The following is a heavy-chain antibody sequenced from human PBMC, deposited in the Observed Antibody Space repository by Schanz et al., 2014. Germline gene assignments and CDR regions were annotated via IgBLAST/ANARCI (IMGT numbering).Heavy chain of an antibody. Sequence: QVQLVESGGGVVQPGRSLRLSCAASGFIFSSYGLHWVRQAPGKGLEWVAVIWSDGSTKYYADSVRGRFTISRDRFQNTLYLRMSSLRAEDTAVYYCARPRFDYGEVDYWGQGTLVTVSS. D-gene: IGHD4-17*01. CDR1: GFIFSSYG. CDR2: IWSDGSTK. V-gene: IGHV3-33*01. J-gene: IGHJ4*02. CDR3: ARPRFDYGEVDY.